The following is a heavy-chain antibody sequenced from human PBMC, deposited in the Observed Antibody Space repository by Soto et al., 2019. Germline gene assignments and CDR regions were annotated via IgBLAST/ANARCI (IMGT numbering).Heavy chain of an antibody. V-gene: IGHV1-2*02. CDR1: GYTFTGYY. CDR3: AREQPPRYGSGDYFDY. CDR2: INPNSGGT. D-gene: IGHD3-10*01. J-gene: IGHJ4*02. Sequence: QVQLVQSGAEVKKPGASVKVSCKASGYTFTGYYMHWVRQAPGQGLEWMGWINPNSGGTNYAQKFQGRVTMTRGTSISTAYMELSRLRSDDTAVYYCAREQPPRYGSGDYFDYWGQGTLVTVSS.